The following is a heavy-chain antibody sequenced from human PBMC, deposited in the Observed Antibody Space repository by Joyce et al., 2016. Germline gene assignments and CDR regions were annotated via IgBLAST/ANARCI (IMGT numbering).Heavy chain of an antibody. D-gene: IGHD3-22*01. Sequence: GGSITSSSLYWGWIRQPPGKGLEWIGTMYYSGSTYYNPSFKSRGTISGGTSRNQFSLKLSSVTAADTAVYYCARDQGRSYYYDSSGYYAGYFDYWGQGILVTVSS. J-gene: IGHJ4*02. V-gene: IGHV4-39*07. CDR2: MYYSGST. CDR3: ARDQGRSYYYDSSGYYAGYFDY. CDR1: GGSITSSSLY.